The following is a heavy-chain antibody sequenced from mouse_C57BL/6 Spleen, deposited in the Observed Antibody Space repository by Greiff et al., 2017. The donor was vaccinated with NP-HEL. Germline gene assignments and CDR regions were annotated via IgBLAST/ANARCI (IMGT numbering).Heavy chain of an antibody. V-gene: IGHV5-4*01. CDR1: GFTFSSYA. D-gene: IGHD1-1*01. CDR3: AREGTTVVAPLDY. CDR2: ISDGGSYT. J-gene: IGHJ2*01. Sequence: EVQGVESGGGLVKPGGSLKLSCAASGFTFSSYAMSWVRQTPEKRLEWVATISDGGSYTYYPDNVKGRFTISRDNAKNNLYLQMSHLKSEDTAMYYCAREGTTVVAPLDYWGQGTTLTVSS.